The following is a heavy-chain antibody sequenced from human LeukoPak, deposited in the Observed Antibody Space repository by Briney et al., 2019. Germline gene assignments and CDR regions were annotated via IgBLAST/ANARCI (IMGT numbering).Heavy chain of an antibody. D-gene: IGHD2-21*01. J-gene: IGHJ4*02. CDR3: AREGRDGYDQSL. CDR2: ISSSSTYI. V-gene: IGHV3-21*01. Sequence: PGGSLRLSCAASGFSFSDFCMSWVRQAPGKGLEWVSSISSSSTYIYYADSVKGRFTISRDNAKNSLYLQMNSLRAEDTAVYYCAREGRDGYDQSLWGQGTLVTVSS. CDR1: GFSFSDFC.